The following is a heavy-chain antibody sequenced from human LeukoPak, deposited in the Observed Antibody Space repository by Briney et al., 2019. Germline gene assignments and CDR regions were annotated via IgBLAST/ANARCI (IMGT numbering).Heavy chain of an antibody. CDR3: ARDRSLVVGATPDY. CDR2: ISGSDDTT. D-gene: IGHD1-26*01. Sequence: RGGSLRLSCAASGFTFSSYGMSWVRQAPGKGLEWVSGISGSDDTTYYADSVKGRFTMSRDNSKNTLYLQMNSLRAEDTALYYCARDRSLVVGATPDYWGQGTLVTVSS. CDR1: GFTFSSYG. V-gene: IGHV3-23*01. J-gene: IGHJ4*02.